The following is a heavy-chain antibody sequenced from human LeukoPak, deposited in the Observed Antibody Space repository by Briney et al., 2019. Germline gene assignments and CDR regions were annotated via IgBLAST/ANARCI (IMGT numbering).Heavy chain of an antibody. CDR3: ARDPTDSGSYYNT. Sequence: GGSLRLSCAASGFNVTSGYMNWVRQAPGKGLEWDSVIFSGGTESYADSVKGRFTISRDNSKNMLYLQMNSLRAEDTAVYFCARDPTDSGSYYNTWGQGTLVTVSS. V-gene: IGHV3-53*01. J-gene: IGHJ5*02. D-gene: IGHD1-26*01. CDR2: IFSGGTE. CDR1: GFNVTSGY.